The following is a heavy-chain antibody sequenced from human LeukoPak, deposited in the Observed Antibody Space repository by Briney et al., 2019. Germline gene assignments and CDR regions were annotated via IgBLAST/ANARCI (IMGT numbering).Heavy chain of an antibody. V-gene: IGHV3-48*04. CDR3: ARLSMVRGVSSFDY. CDR1: GFTFSSYG. D-gene: IGHD3-10*01. CDR2: ISSSSSTT. J-gene: IGHJ4*02. Sequence: GGSLRLSCAASGFTFSSYGMHWVRQAPGKGPEWVSYISSSSSTTYYADSVKGRFTISRDNAKNSLYLQMNSLRAEDTAVYYCARLSMVRGVSSFDYWGQGTLVTVSS.